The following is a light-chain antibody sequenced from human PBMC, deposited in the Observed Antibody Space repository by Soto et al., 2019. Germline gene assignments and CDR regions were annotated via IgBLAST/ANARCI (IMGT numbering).Light chain of an antibody. CDR1: QSISSW. CDR3: QEYNSWT. J-gene: IGKJ1*01. CDR2: KAS. V-gene: IGKV1-5*03. Sequence: DIQMTQSPSTLSAFVGDRVTITCRASQSISSWLAWYQQKPGKAPKLLIYKASSLESGVPSRFSGSGSGTEVTLTISRLQPDDFATYYGQEYNSWTFGQGTKVEIK.